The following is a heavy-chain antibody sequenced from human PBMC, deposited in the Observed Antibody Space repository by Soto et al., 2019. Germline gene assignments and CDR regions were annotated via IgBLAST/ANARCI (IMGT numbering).Heavy chain of an antibody. Sequence: QVQLQESGPGLVKPSGTLSLTCAVSNGSITSGNWWSWVRQPPGKGLEWIGDIYQTGSTNYNPSLMSRVILAVAKAHNDFSLSLSSVTPADPAVYFCARVWGALAPIAGWFGPWGRGILVTVSS. CDR2: IYQTGST. J-gene: IGHJ5*02. CDR3: ARVWGALAPIAGWFGP. CDR1: NGSITSGNW. D-gene: IGHD3-16*01. V-gene: IGHV4-4*02.